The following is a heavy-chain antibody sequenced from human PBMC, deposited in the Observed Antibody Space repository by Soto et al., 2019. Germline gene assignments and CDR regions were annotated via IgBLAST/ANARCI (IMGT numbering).Heavy chain of an antibody. Sequence: SETLSLTCAFSGYSISSGDYWGWIRQPPGKGLEWIGSIYHSGSTYYNPSLKSRVTISVDTSKNQFSLKLSSVTAADTAVYYCARTGEYGWFDAWGQGTWVTVSS. CDR3: ARTGEYGWFDA. CDR2: IYHSGST. D-gene: IGHD2-8*02. J-gene: IGHJ5*02. CDR1: GYSISSGDY. V-gene: IGHV4-38-2*01.